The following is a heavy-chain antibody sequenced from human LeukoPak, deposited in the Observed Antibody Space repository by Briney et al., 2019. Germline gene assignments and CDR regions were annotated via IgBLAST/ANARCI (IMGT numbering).Heavy chain of an antibody. V-gene: IGHV3-23*01. Sequence: GGSLRLSCAASGFTFSSYAMSWVRQAPGKGLEWVSAIRGSGDNTYYADSVKGRFTISRDNSKNTLYLQMNSLRAEDTAVYYCAKDYSSGNNYFDYWGQGTLVTVSS. CDR2: IRGSGDNT. D-gene: IGHD3-22*01. J-gene: IGHJ4*02. CDR1: GFTFSSYA. CDR3: AKDYSSGNNYFDY.